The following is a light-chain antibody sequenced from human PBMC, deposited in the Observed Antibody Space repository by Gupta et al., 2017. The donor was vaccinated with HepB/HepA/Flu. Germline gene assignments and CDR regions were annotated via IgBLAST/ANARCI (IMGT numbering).Light chain of an antibody. Sequence: DIQMTQSPSSLSASVGDRVTITCRASQSISSYLNWYKQKPGKAPKLLIYDASSWQSGGPSRSSGSGFGTDYTITISSLQPEECENYYCHQSDNTRHTVYTFGQGTKVEIK. CDR1: QSISSY. V-gene: IGKV1-39*01. CDR2: DAS. CDR3: HQSDNTRHTVYT. J-gene: IGKJ2*01.